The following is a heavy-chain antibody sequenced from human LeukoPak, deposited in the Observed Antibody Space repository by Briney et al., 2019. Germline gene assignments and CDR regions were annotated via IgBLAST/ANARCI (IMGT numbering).Heavy chain of an antibody. Sequence: GGSLRLSCAASGFTFSNAWMSWVRQAPGKGLEWVGRIKSKTDGGTTDYAAPVKGRFTISRDDSKNTLYLQMNSLKTEDTAVYYCTTLTVTTMYYYYYYMDVWGKGTTVTISS. V-gene: IGHV3-15*01. D-gene: IGHD4-17*01. J-gene: IGHJ6*03. CDR1: GFTFSNAW. CDR3: TTLTVTTMYYYYYYMDV. CDR2: IKSKTDGGTT.